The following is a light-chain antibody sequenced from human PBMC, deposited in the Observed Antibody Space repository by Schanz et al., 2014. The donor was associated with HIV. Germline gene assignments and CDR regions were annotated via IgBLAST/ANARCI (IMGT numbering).Light chain of an antibody. V-gene: IGLV2-14*03. CDR3: CSYAGSRIKV. CDR1: ATDVPLYNY. Sequence: QSALTQPASVSGSPGQSITISCAGTATDVPLYNYVSWYQQRPGKAPKIIIYDVSYRPLGVSDRFSGSKSGNTASLTISGLQAEDEADYYCCSYAGSRIKVFGGRTKLAVL. CDR2: DVS. J-gene: IGLJ3*02.